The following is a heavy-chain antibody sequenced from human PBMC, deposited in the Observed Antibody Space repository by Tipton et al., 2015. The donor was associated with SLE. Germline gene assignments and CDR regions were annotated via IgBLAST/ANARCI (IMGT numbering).Heavy chain of an antibody. CDR1: GFTFSNYG. Sequence: SLRLSCAASGFTFSNYGMHWVRQAPGKGLEWVAVMWSDGSDKYYADSVKGRFTISRDNSKNTLYMQMNSLRAEDMAVYYCARGPYSSVWFPYFDYWGQGTLVTVSS. J-gene: IGHJ4*02. V-gene: IGHV3-33*01. CDR3: ARGPYSSVWFPYFDY. D-gene: IGHD6-19*01. CDR2: MWSDGSDK.